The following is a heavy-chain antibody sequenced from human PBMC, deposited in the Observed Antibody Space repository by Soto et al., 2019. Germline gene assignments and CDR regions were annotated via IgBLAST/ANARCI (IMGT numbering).Heavy chain of an antibody. V-gene: IGHV1-69*13. CDR2: IIPIFGTA. CDR3: ARANYYDSSGYYTDYYYYGMDV. D-gene: IGHD3-22*01. Sequence: SVKVSCKASGGTFSSYAISWVRQAPGQGLEWMGGIIPIFGTANYAQKFQGRVTITADESTSTAYMELSSLRSEDTAVYYCARANYYDSSGYYTDYYYYGMDVWGQGTTVTVSS. CDR1: GGTFSSYA. J-gene: IGHJ6*02.